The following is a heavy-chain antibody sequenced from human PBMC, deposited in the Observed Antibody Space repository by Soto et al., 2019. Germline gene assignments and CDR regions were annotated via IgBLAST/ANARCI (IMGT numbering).Heavy chain of an antibody. Sequence: SETLSLTCTVSGGSIGSYYWSWIRQPPGKGLEWIGYIYYSGSTNYNPSLKSRVTISVDTSKNQFSLKLSSVTAADTAVYYCARGPSPSAAGIYYYGMDVWGQGTTVTVYS. CDR3: ARGPSPSAAGIYYYGMDV. V-gene: IGHV4-59*01. CDR1: GGSIGSYY. J-gene: IGHJ6*02. CDR2: IYYSGST. D-gene: IGHD3-10*01.